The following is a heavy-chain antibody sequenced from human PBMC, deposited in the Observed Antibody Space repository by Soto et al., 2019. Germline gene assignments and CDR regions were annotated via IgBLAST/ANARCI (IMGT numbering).Heavy chain of an antibody. CDR2: IKSKTDGGTT. CDR1: SVSNAW. Sequence: SVSNAWMNWVRQAPGKGLEWVGRIKSKTDGGTTDYAAPVKGRFTISRDDSKNTLYLQMNSLKTEDTAVYYCTTEFRYSSGWYRGDLSSDYWGQGTLVTVSS. V-gene: IGHV3-15*07. D-gene: IGHD6-19*01. J-gene: IGHJ4*02. CDR3: TTEFRYSSGWYRGDLSSDY.